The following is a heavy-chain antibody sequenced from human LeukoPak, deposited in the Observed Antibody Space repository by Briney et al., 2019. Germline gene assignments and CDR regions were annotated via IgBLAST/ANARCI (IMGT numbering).Heavy chain of an antibody. D-gene: IGHD3-22*01. Sequence: SETLSLTCAVYGGSFSGYYWSWIRQPPGKGLEWIGEINHSGSTNYNPSLKSRVTISVDTSKNQFSLMLSSVTAADTAVYYCARWVGATYYYDSSGHKPLDYWGQGTLVTVSS. CDR3: ARWVGATYYYDSSGHKPLDY. CDR2: INHSGST. CDR1: GGSFSGYY. J-gene: IGHJ4*02. V-gene: IGHV4-34*01.